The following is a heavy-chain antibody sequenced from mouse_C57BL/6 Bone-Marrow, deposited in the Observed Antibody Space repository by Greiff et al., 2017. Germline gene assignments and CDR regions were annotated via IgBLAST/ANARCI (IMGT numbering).Heavy chain of an antibody. CDR2: IWWDDDK. V-gene: IGHV8-8*01. Sequence: QVQLKESGPGILQPSQTLSLTCSFSGFSLSTFGMGVGWIRQPSGKGLEWLAHIWWDDDKYYNPALKSRLPISKDTSTHQVFLTLAHVDTADTATYYCARRNWCFDVWGTEATVTVSS. J-gene: IGHJ1*03. CDR1: GFSLSTFGMG. CDR3: ARRNWCFDV.